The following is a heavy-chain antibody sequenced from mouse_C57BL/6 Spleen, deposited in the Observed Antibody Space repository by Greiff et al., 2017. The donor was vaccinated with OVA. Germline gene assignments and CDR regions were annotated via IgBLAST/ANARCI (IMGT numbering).Heavy chain of an antibody. CDR3: AKGEDYDDDGGY. CDR1: GYAFSSYW. CDR2: IYPGDGDT. D-gene: IGHD2-4*01. Sequence: VQLVESGAELVKPGASVKISCKASGYAFSSYWMNWVKQRPGKGLEWIGQIYPGDGDTNYNGKFKGKATLTADKSSSTAYMQLSSLTSEDTAVYFCAKGEDYDDDGGYWGQGTLVTVSA. V-gene: IGHV1-80*01. J-gene: IGHJ3*01.